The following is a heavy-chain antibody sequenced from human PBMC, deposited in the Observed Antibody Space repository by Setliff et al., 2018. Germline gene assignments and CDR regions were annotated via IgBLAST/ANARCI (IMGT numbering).Heavy chain of an antibody. CDR3: ARVGMYYNFWSGYYTYYYYYYMDV. Sequence: SETLSLTCTVSGDSISRSSYYWSWIRQPAGKGLEWIGRIYTSGSTNYNPSLKSRVTMSVDTSKNQFSLKLSSVTAADTAVYYCARVGMYYNFWSGYYTYYYYYYMDVWGKGTTVTVSS. CDR1: GDSISRSSYY. CDR2: IYTSGST. J-gene: IGHJ6*03. V-gene: IGHV4-61*02. D-gene: IGHD3-3*01.